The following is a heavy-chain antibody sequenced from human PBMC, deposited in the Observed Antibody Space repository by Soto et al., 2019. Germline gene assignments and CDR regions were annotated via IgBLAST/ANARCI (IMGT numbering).Heavy chain of an antibody. V-gene: IGHV1-2*04. CDR1: GYTFTGYY. D-gene: IGHD3-3*01. J-gene: IGHJ6*02. CDR2: INPNSGGT. Sequence: ASVKVSCKASGYTFTGYYMHWVRQAPGQGLEWMGWINPNSGGTNYAQKFQGWVTMTRDTSISTAYMELSRLRSDDTAVYYCARSITIFGVVIQDGMDVWGQGTTVTVSS. CDR3: ARSITIFGVVIQDGMDV.